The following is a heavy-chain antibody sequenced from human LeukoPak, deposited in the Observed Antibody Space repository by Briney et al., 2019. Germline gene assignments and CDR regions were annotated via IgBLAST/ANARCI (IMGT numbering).Heavy chain of an antibody. V-gene: IGHV4-31*03. CDR3: ARVRYSGSRLRVYYFDY. CDR2: IYYSGST. D-gene: IGHD5-12*01. CDR1: GGSISSGGYY. J-gene: IGHJ4*02. Sequence: SETLSLTCTVSGGSISSGGYYWSWIRQHPGKGLEWIGYIYYSGSTYYNPSLKSRVTISVDTSKNQFSLKLSSVTAADTAVYYCARVRYSGSRLRVYYFDYWGQGTLVTVSS.